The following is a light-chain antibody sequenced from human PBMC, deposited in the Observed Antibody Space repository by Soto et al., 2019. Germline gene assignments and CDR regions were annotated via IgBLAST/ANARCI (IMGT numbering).Light chain of an antibody. J-gene: IGKJ3*01. CDR2: GAS. Sequence: ESVLTQSPAALSLSPGERANLSCRASQSVSTSLAWYQQKPGQAPRLLIYGASNRAADIPARFSGSGSGTDFTLTISGLEPEDFALFYCQQCRDWPPLFTFGPGTKVDIK. CDR3: QQCRDWPPLFT. V-gene: IGKV3-11*01. CDR1: QSVSTS.